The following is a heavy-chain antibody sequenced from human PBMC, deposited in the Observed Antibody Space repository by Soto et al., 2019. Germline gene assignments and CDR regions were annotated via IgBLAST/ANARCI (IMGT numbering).Heavy chain of an antibody. CDR2: ISGSGGST. J-gene: IGHJ4*02. Sequence: EVQLLESGGGLVQPGESLRLSCAASGFTFSSSAMTWVRQAPGKELEWVSAISGSGGSTFYADSVKGRFTISRDNSKNTLYLQMNSLRAEDTAVYRCAKDQKWDPPHYLDHWGQGTLVTVSS. CDR1: GFTFSSSA. CDR3: AKDQKWDPPHYLDH. V-gene: IGHV3-23*01. D-gene: IGHD1-26*01.